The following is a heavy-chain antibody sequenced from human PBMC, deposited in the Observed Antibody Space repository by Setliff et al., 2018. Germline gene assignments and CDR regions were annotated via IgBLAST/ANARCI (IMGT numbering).Heavy chain of an antibody. D-gene: IGHD4-17*01. CDR3: ARDRVTTLENHYYYYGMDV. V-gene: IGHV4-39*07. Sequence: PSETLSLTCTVSGGSISSSSYYWGWIRQPPGKGLEWIGSIYYSGSTYYNPSLKSRVTISVDTSKNQFSLKLSSVTAADTAVYYCARDRVTTLENHYYYYGMDVWGQGTTVTVSS. J-gene: IGHJ6*02. CDR2: IYYSGST. CDR1: GGSISSSSYY.